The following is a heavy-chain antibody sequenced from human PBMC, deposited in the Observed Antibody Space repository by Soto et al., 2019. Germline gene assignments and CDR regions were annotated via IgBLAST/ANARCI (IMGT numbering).Heavy chain of an antibody. V-gene: IGHV3-33*01. CDR2: IWYDGSNK. CDR3: ARDRLCYMVRGVISYYYYGMDV. CDR1: GFTFSSYG. Sequence: QVQLVESGGGVVQPGRSLRLSCAASGFTFSSYGMHWVRQAPGKGLEWVAVIWYDGSNKYYADSVKGRFTISRDNSKNTRYLQMNSLRAEDTAVYYCARDRLCYMVRGVISYYYYGMDVWGQGTTVTVSS. J-gene: IGHJ6*02. D-gene: IGHD3-10*01.